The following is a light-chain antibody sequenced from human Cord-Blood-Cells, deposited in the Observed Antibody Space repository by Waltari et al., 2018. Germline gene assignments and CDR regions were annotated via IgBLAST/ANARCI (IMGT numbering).Light chain of an antibody. CDR3: SSYAGSNNLV. V-gene: IGLV2-8*01. Sequence: QSALTQPPSASGSPGQSVTIPCTGTSSDVGGSNYVSWYQQHPGKAPKLMIYEISKRPSGVTDRFSGSKSGNTASLTVSGLQAEDEADYYCSSYAGSNNLVFGGGTKLTVL. CDR2: EIS. J-gene: IGLJ3*02. CDR1: SSDVGGSNY.